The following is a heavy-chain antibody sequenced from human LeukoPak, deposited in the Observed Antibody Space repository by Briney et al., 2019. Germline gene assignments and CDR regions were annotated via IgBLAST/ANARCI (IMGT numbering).Heavy chain of an antibody. D-gene: IGHD3-3*01. CDR3: AKDAVSGAADP. J-gene: IGHJ5*02. Sequence: GGSLRLSCAASGFTFSNSWMHWLRQPPGKGLVHVSRINRDGSFTDYADFVKGRFTISRDNAKNILYLHMNSLSADDTAVYYCAKDAVSGAADPWGQGVLVTVSS. CDR1: GFTFSNSW. V-gene: IGHV3-74*01. CDR2: INRDGSFT.